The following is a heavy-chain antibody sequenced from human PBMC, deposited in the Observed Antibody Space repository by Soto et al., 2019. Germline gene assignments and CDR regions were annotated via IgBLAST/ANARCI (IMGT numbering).Heavy chain of an antibody. D-gene: IGHD2-2*01. CDR3: VKERMEQYQLLPFFDY. J-gene: IGHJ4*02. CDR1: GFTFSSYG. V-gene: IGHV3-30*18. CDR2: ISFDGSNK. Sequence: PGGSLRLSCAASGFTFSSYGRHWLRQAPGKGLEWVTVISFDGSNKYYADSVKGRFTISRDNSRNTLYLQMNSLRAEDTAVYYCVKERMEQYQLLPFFDYWGQGTLVTVSS.